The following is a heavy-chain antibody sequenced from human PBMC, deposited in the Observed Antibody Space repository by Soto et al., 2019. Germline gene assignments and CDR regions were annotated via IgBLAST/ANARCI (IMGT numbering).Heavy chain of an antibody. Sequence: EVQLVESGGGLVQPGRSLRLSCAASGFTFNAYAMHWVRQAPGKGLEWVSGIRWTRGSVGYADSVKGRFTVSRDNAKNPHYLPMNSVGAEATAWYYGAKDGYGGVIASVACGGQGSLVAV. V-gene: IGHV3-9*01. CDR2: IRWTRGSV. CDR1: GFTFNAYA. D-gene: IGHD3-16*02. CDR3: AKDGYGGVIASVAC. J-gene: IGHJ4*02.